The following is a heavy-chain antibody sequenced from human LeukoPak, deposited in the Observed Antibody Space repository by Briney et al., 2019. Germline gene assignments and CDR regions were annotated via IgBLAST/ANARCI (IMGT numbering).Heavy chain of an antibody. CDR2: ISSSSSTI. CDR1: GFTFSSYS. J-gene: IGHJ4*02. Sequence: GGSLRLSRAASGFTFSSYSMNWVRQAPGKGLEWVSYISSSSSTIYYADSVKGRFTISRDNAKNSLYLQMNSLRAEDTAVYYCARDLTGYARYFDYWGQGTLVTVSS. D-gene: IGHD3-9*01. V-gene: IGHV3-48*01. CDR3: ARDLTGYARYFDY.